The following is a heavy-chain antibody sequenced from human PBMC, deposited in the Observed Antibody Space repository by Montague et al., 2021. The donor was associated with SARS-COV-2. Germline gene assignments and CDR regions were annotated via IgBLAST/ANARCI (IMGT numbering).Heavy chain of an antibody. CDR2: INHRGTP. CDR1: GGSFSDYY. J-gene: IGHJ4*02. CDR3: ARGRQHFNMIVVVMTGGEYYFDY. D-gene: IGHD3-22*01. Sequence: SETLSLTCAVYGGSFSDYYWSWIRQPPGKGLEWIGEINHRGTPKYNPALKSRGPISLDTAKKQFSLYLSSVTAADTAVYYCARGRQHFNMIVVVMTGGEYYFDYWGQGTLVTVSS. V-gene: IGHV4-34*01.